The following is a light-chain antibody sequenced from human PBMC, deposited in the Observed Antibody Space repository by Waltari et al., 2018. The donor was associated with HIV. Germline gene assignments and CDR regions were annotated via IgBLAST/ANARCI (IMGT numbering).Light chain of an antibody. CDR1: QSVSRKS. CDR2: GAS. V-gene: IGKV3-20*01. J-gene: IGKJ4*01. Sequence: EIVFKPFSSNLAFAPGGKTNLLRRASQSVSRKSLAWYQQKAGQPPRLLIYGASSRNTGIPDRFSGIGSGTDFTLIINGLEPEDSAVYHCQQYGSSPPTYGGGTKVEIK. CDR3: QQYGSSPPT.